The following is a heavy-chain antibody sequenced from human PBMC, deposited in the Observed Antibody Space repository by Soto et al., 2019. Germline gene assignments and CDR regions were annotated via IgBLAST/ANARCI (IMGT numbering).Heavy chain of an antibody. D-gene: IGHD6-6*01. Sequence: QVHLVQSGAEVKKPGASVKVSCKASGYSLTSYYMHWVRQAPGQGLEWMGITNPGDGSTRYAQKFKGRVTMTSDTSTRTVYMEMSSLTSDDTGMYYCARSSLTSIPIDYWGQGTLVTVSS. CDR2: TNPGDGST. V-gene: IGHV1-46*01. CDR3: ARSSLTSIPIDY. CDR1: GYSLTSYY. J-gene: IGHJ4*02.